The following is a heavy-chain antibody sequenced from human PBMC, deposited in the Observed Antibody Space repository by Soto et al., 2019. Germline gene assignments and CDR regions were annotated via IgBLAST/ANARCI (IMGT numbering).Heavy chain of an antibody. V-gene: IGHV3-30*18. D-gene: IGHD1-26*01. CDR2: ISYDGSNK. CDR3: AKDRWVLPDS. CDR1: GFTFSSYG. Sequence: QVQLVESGGGVVQPGGSLRLSCAASGFTFSSYGMHWVRQAPGKGLEWVAVISYDGSNKYYADSVKGRFTISRANSKNTLYLQLNSLRAEDTAVYSWAKDRWVLPDSWGQGTLVTVSS. J-gene: IGHJ4*02.